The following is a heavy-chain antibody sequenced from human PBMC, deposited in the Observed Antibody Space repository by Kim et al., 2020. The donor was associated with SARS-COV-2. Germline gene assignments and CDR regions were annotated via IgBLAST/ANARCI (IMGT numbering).Heavy chain of an antibody. D-gene: IGHD6-19*01. CDR2: ASYSGST. CDR1: GGSIESFN. J-gene: IGHJ6*02. V-gene: IGHV4-59*01. CDR3: ARAPGSSFGYYYYSMDV. Sequence: SETLSLTCTVSGGSIESFNWTWIRQPPGKGLEWVGYASYSGSTNYSPALKSRVSISVDTSMNQFSLSLSSVTAADTAVYYCARAPGSSFGYYYYSMDVWGQGTTVTVSS.